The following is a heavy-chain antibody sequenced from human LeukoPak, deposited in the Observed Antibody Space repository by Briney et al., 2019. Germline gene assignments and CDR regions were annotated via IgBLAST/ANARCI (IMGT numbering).Heavy chain of an antibody. CDR2: ISGSGGST. Sequence: GGSLRLSCAASGFTFSSYAMSWLRQAPGKGLEWVSAISGSGGSTYYADSVKGRFTISRDNSKNTLYLQMNSLRAEDTAVYYCAKDEYYDILTGYGALDYWGQGTLVTVSS. CDR3: AKDEYYDILTGYGALDY. CDR1: GFTFSSYA. V-gene: IGHV3-23*01. D-gene: IGHD3-9*01. J-gene: IGHJ4*02.